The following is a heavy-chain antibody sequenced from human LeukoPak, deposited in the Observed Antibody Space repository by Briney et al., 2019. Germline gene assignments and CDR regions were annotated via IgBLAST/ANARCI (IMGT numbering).Heavy chain of an antibody. CDR3: ARHLGYCSGGSCLYYYYGMDV. Sequence: GRSLRLSCAASGFTFSSYGMHWVRQAPGKGLEWVAVIWYDGSNKYYADSVKGRFTISRDNSKNTLYLQMNSLRAEDTAVYYCARHLGYCSGGSCLYYYYGMDVWGQGTTVTVSS. V-gene: IGHV3-33*01. CDR1: GFTFSSYG. J-gene: IGHJ6*02. CDR2: IWYDGSNK. D-gene: IGHD2-15*01.